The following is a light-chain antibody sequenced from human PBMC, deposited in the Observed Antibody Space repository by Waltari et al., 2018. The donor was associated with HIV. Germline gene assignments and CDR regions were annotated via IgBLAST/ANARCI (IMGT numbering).Light chain of an antibody. V-gene: IGKV3-15*01. CDR3: QQYNDFPLT. CDR2: GAS. Sequence: IVMTQSPATLSVSLGERATLTCRACQSISNNLAWYQQNTGQAPRLLIYGASTKDTATPARFSGSGSETEFTLTISSLQSEYFAVYYCQQYNDFPLTFGGGTKVEIK. J-gene: IGKJ4*01. CDR1: QSISNN.